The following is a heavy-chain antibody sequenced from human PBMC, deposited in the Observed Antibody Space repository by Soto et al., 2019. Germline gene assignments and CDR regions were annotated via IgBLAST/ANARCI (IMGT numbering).Heavy chain of an antibody. D-gene: IGHD2-15*01. V-gene: IGHV3-30*18. CDR3: AKVAATGTYYYYGMDV. J-gene: IGHJ6*02. Sequence: QVQLVESGGGVVQPGRSLRLSCAASGFTFSSYGMHWVRQAPGKGLEWVAVISYDGSNKYYADSVKGRFTISRDNSKNTLYLQMNSLRAEDTAVYYCAKVAATGTYYYYGMDVWCQGTTVTVSS. CDR1: GFTFSSYG. CDR2: ISYDGSNK.